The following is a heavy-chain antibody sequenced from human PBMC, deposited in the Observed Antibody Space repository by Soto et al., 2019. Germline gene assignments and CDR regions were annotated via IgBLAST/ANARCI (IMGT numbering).Heavy chain of an antibody. V-gene: IGHV4-39*01. CDR3: ARQPTYYYDSSGYYFDY. Sequence: QLQLQESGPGLVKPSETLSLTCTVSGGSISSSSYYWGWIRQPPGKGLEWIGSIYYSGSTYYNPSLKSRVTISVDTSKNQFSLKLSSLTAADTAVYYCARQPTYYYDSSGYYFDYWGQGTLVTVSS. D-gene: IGHD3-22*01. CDR1: GGSISSSSYY. CDR2: IYYSGST. J-gene: IGHJ4*02.